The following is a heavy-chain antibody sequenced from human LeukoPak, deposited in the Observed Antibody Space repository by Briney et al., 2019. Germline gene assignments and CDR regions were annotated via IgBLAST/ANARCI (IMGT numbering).Heavy chain of an antibody. D-gene: IGHD6-6*01. CDR2: INPNSGGT. J-gene: IGHJ4*02. V-gene: IGHV1-2*02. CDR3: AGVRAARPIVGFWDY. Sequence: ASVKVSCKASGYTFTGYYMHWVRQVPGQGLEWMGWINPNSGGTNYAQKFQGRVTMTRDTSISTAYMELSRLRSDDTAVYYCAGVRAARPIVGFWDYWGQGTLVTVSS. CDR1: GYTFTGYY.